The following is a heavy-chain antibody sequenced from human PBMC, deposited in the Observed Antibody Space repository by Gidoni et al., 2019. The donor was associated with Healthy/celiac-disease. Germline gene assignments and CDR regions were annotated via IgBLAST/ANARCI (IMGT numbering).Heavy chain of an antibody. Sequence: QVQLQQWGAGLLKPSETLSLTCAVYGGSFSNYYWSWIRQPPGKGLELIGEINHSGSTIYNPSLKSRVTILVDTSKNQFSLKLGSVTAADTAVYYCAGGEGEMTPGYWGQGTLVTVSS. CDR3: AGGEGEMTPGY. D-gene: IGHD1-1*01. J-gene: IGHJ4*02. V-gene: IGHV4-34*01. CDR1: GGSFSNYY. CDR2: INHSGST.